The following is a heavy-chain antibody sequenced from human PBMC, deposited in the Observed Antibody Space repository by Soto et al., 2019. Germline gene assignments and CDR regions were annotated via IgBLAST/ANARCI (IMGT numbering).Heavy chain of an antibody. Sequence: GGSLRLCCAASGFTFSIYSMNGVRQAPGKGLEWVSSISSSSSYIYYADAVKGRFTISRDNAKTSLYMQMNSLSAEHTAVYYCLWFGVDYWGPGTLVTVPS. CDR3: LWFGVDY. CDR1: GFTFSIYS. CDR2: ISSSSSYI. J-gene: IGHJ4*02. V-gene: IGHV3-21*01. D-gene: IGHD3-10*01.